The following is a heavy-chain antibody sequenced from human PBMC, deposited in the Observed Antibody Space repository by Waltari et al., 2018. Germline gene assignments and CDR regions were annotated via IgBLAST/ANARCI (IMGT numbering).Heavy chain of an antibody. CDR1: GFTFSSYA. CDR3: AKKQLVYYYYGMDV. J-gene: IGHJ6*02. CDR2: ISGSGGRT. Sequence: EVQLLESGGGLVQPGGSLRLSCAASGFTFSSYAMSWVRQAPGKGLEWVSAISGSGGRTYYADSVKGRFTISRDNSKNTLYLQMNSLRAEDTAVYYCAKKQLVYYYYGMDVWGQGTTVTVSS. D-gene: IGHD6-6*01. V-gene: IGHV3-23*01.